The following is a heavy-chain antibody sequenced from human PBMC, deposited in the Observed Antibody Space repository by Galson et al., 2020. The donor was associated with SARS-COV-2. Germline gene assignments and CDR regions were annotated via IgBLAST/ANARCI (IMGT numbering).Heavy chain of an antibody. CDR3: ARDFLGSSWPLREDAFDI. V-gene: IGHV3-33*01. Sequence: GESLKISCAASGFTFSSYGMHWVRQAPGKGLEWVAVIWYDGSNKYYADSVKGRFTISRDNSKNTLYLQMNSLRAEDTAVYYCARDFLGSSWPLREDAFDIWGQGTMVTVSS. CDR2: IWYDGSNK. D-gene: IGHD6-13*01. J-gene: IGHJ3*02. CDR1: GFTFSSYG.